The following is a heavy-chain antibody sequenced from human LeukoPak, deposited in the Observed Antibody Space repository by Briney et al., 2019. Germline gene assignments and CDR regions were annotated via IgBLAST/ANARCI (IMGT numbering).Heavy chain of an antibody. V-gene: IGHV3-53*01. CDR3: AVGSYSGSWAYYFDY. J-gene: IGHJ4*02. Sequence: GGSLRLSCAASGFTVSSNYMSWVRQAPGKGLEWVSVIYSGGSTYYADSVKGRFTISRDNSKNTLYLQMNSLRAEDTAVYYCAVGSYSGSWAYYFDYWGQGTLVTVSS. CDR2: IYSGGST. CDR1: GFTVSSNY. D-gene: IGHD6-6*01.